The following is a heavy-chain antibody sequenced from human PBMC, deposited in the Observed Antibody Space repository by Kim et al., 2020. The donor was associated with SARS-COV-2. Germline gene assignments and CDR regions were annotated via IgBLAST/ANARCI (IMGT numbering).Heavy chain of an antibody. Sequence: GGSLRLSCAASGFTFSSYGMHWVRQAPGKGLEWVADITNDGSNKYYADSVKGRFTISRDNSKNTLYLQMNSLRAEDTAVYYCAKESGSGSYYAWTYYYYGMDVWGQGTTVTVSS. CDR2: ITNDGSNK. D-gene: IGHD3-10*01. CDR1: GFTFSSYG. J-gene: IGHJ6*02. CDR3: AKESGSGSYYAWTYYYYGMDV. V-gene: IGHV3-30*18.